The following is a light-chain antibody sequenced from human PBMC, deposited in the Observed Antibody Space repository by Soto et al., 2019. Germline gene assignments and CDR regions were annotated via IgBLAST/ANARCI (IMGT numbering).Light chain of an antibody. CDR1: SSDVGGYNY. J-gene: IGLJ2*01. CDR3: SSYTSSSTLAV. Sequence: QSALTQPASVSGSPGQSITISCTGTSSDVGGYNYVSWYQQHPGKAPKLMIYDVSNRPSGVSNRFSGSKSGNTASLTISGLQAEDEADYYCSSYTSSSTLAVFGGGTQLPVL. CDR2: DVS. V-gene: IGLV2-14*01.